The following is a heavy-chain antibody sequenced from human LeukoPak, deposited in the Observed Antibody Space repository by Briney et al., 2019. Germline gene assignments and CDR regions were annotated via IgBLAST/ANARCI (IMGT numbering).Heavy chain of an antibody. J-gene: IGHJ4*02. CDR3: AKSSGSHRAPYYFDY. D-gene: IGHD1-26*01. V-gene: IGHV3-23*01. CDR1: GFTFNNYA. CDR2: LSARGNIT. Sequence: GGSLRLSCAASGFTFNNYAMNWVRQAPGKGLEWVSVLSARGNITYYADSVKGRFTISRDNSKNTLYLQMNSLRAEDTAVYYCAKSSGSHRAPYYFDYWGQGTLVTVSS.